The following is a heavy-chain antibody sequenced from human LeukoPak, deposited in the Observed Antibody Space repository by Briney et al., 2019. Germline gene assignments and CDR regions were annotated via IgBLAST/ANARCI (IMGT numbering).Heavy chain of an antibody. CDR2: ISGSGGST. V-gene: IGHV3-23*01. CDR3: SRESVNDFWSGCFGIPRGNFDY. Sequence: PGGSLRLSCTASGFTFSSYSMSWVRQAPGKGLEWVSAISGSGGSTYYADSVKGRFTISSDNAKTSLYLHMNSLRADDTAVYYCSRESVNDFWSGCFGIPRGNFDYWGQGTLVTVSS. J-gene: IGHJ4*02. CDR1: GFTFSSYS. D-gene: IGHD3-3*01.